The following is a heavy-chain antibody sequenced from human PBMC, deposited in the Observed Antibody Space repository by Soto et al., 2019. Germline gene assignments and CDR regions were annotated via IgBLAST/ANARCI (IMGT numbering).Heavy chain of an antibody. CDR2: INPANGNT. J-gene: IGHJ4*02. CDR1: GYTFTAYA. Sequence: QVQLAQSGAEERKPGASVKVSCEATGYTFTAYAMHWVRQAPGQRLEWMGWINPANGNTKYSQKFQGRLTITSDTSANTGYMELNILTSEDTAMYYCTRSAISPYGGLIGPFDYWGQGNLVTVSS. V-gene: IGHV1-3*05. D-gene: IGHD3-16*02. CDR3: TRSAISPYGGLIGPFDY.